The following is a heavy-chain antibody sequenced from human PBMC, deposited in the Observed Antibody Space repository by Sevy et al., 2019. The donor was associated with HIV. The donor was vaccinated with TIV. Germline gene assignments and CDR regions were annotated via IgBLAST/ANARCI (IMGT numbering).Heavy chain of an antibody. CDR2: INPNTGGT. V-gene: IGHV1-2*04. J-gene: IGHJ6*02. CDR1: GYTFTGYY. CDR3: TIDRTYSSGWLGNYYYDMDV. Sequence: ASVKVSCKASGYTFTGYYIDWVRQAPGQGLEWMGWINPNTGGTNFAQKFQGWVTMTRDTSITTAYMELSRLRSDDTAVYYCTIDRTYSSGWLGNYYYDMDVWGQGTTVTVSS. D-gene: IGHD6-19*01.